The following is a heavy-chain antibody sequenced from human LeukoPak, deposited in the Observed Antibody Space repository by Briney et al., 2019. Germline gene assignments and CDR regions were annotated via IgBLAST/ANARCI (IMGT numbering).Heavy chain of an antibody. CDR1: GFIFSDYA. V-gene: IGHV3-23*01. CDR2: ISASGDKT. J-gene: IGHJ4*02. CDR3: AKEALCGGGVCSHLIDY. D-gene: IGHD2-21*01. Sequence: GGSLRLSCAASGFIFSDYAISWVRQAPGKGLKWISAISASGDKTYYTDSVKGRFTISRDNSKNTLYLQMNSLTADDTAVHYCAKEALCGGGVCSHLIDYWGQGTLVTVSS.